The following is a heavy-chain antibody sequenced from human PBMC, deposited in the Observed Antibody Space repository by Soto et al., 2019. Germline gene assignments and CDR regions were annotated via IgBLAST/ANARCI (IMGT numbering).Heavy chain of an antibody. D-gene: IGHD2-21*02. V-gene: IGHV2-5*02. CDR2: IYWDDAK. CDR3: IQSRCGGDCLQSYASHNFYVMDV. J-gene: IGHJ6*02. Sequence: QITLKESGPTLVKPTQTLTLTCTFSGFSLSTSGVGVGWIRQPPGKALEWLALIYWDDAKRYSPSLRSRLTINKDTSKNQVVLTMTNMDPVDTATYYCIQSRCGGDCLQSYASHNFYVMDVWGQGTTVTVSS. CDR1: GFSLSTSGVG.